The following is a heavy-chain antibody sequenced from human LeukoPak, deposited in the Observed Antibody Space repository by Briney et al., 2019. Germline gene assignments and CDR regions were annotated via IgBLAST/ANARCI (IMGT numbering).Heavy chain of an antibody. V-gene: IGHV3-30*02. CDR3: AKDRNPARDYYYGMDV. CDR1: GFSFSLYG. J-gene: IGHJ6*02. D-gene: IGHD1-14*01. Sequence: GGSLRLSCAASGFSFSLYGMHWVRQAPGKGLEWVAFTRFDGSKKYYTESVKGRFTISRDNSKTTLYLQMHGLRAEDTAVYYCAKDRNPARDYYYGMDVWGQGTTVTVSS. CDR2: TRFDGSKK.